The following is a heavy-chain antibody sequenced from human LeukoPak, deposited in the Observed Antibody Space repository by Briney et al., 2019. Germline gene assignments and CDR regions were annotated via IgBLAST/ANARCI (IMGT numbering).Heavy chain of an antibody. Sequence: GGSLRLSCAASGFSFSSYVIHWVRQAPGKGLEWVAVISYDGSIKYYADSVKGRFTISRDNSKNTLYLQMNSLRAEDTAVYYCARGGRYSSSPVDYWGQGTLVTVSS. J-gene: IGHJ4*02. CDR3: ARGGRYSSSPVDY. V-gene: IGHV3-30*04. D-gene: IGHD6-6*01. CDR1: GFSFSSYV. CDR2: ISYDGSIK.